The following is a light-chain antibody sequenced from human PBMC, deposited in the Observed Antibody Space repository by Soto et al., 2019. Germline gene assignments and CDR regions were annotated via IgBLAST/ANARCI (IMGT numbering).Light chain of an antibody. Sequence: QSALTQPASVSGSPGQSITISCTGTSSDVGGYNYVSWYQQHPDKAPKLMIYEVSNRPSGVSNRFSGSKSGNTASLTISGLQTEAEADYHCSSYTSSSTPYVFGTGTKLTVL. V-gene: IGLV2-14*01. J-gene: IGLJ1*01. CDR1: SSDVGGYNY. CDR3: SSYTSSSTPYV. CDR2: EVS.